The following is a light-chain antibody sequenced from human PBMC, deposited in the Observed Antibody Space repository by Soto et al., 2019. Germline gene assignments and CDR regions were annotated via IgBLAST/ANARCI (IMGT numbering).Light chain of an antibody. CDR1: QTIGKY. CDR3: QQTYMTPIT. Sequence: DIQMTQSPSSLSATVGDRVTITCRASQTIGKYLNWYQQQPGKVPKLLIYDASYLQSGVPSRFSGSESGTDFTDFTLTISSLQPEDFATYYCQQTYMTPITFGQGTRLEIK. CDR2: DAS. J-gene: IGKJ5*01. V-gene: IGKV1-39*01.